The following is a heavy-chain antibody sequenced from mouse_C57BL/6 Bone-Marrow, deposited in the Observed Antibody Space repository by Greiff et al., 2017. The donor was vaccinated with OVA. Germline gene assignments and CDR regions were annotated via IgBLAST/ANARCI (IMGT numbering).Heavy chain of an antibody. CDR2: INPSNGGT. V-gene: IGHV1-53*01. J-gene: IGHJ1*03. CDR1: GYTFTSYW. Sequence: QVQLQQPGTGLVKPGASVKLSCKASGYTFTSYWMHWVKQRPGQGLEWIGNINPSNGGTNYNEKFKSKATLAVDKSTRTGYMQRSSLTSEDSAVYYGARSHSYVWYFDVGRTGTTVTVYS. D-gene: IGHD1-1*01. CDR3: ARSHSYVWYFDV.